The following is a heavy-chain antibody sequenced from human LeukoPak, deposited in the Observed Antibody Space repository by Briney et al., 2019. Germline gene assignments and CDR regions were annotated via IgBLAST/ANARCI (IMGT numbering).Heavy chain of an antibody. CDR3: TTPRGIPN. V-gene: IGHV3-15*07. D-gene: IGHD2-21*01. CDR1: GFTLSNVW. Sequence: GGSLRLSCAASGFTLSNVWMNWVRQAPGKGLEWVGRIKSKTDGGTTDYAAPVKGRFTISRDESENMIYLEMNSLKVEDTAVYYCTTPRGIPNWGQGTLVTVSS. CDR2: IKSKTDGGTT. J-gene: IGHJ4*02.